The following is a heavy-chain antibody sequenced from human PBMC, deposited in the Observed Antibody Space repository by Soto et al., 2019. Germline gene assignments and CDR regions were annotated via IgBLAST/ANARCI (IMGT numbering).Heavy chain of an antibody. D-gene: IGHD6-6*01. CDR1: GYTFTGYY. J-gene: IGHJ5*02. CDR2: INPNSGGT. CDR3: ARGGDIAAHPFWFDP. V-gene: IGHV1-2*04. Sequence: ASVKVSCKASGYTFTGYYMHWVRQAPGQGLEWMGWINPNSGGTNYAQKFQGWVTMTRDTSISTAYMELSRLRSDDTAVYYCARGGDIAAHPFWFDPWGQGTLVTVSS.